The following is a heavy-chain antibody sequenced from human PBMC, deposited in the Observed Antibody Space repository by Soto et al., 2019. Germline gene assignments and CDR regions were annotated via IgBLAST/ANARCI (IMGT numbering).Heavy chain of an antibody. V-gene: IGHV3-7*01. CDR2: KKQDGSET. CDR1: GNYW. Sequence: GGSLRLSCAASGNYWINWVRKTTGRGLEWVANKKQDGSETHYVDAVMGRFTISRDNAKNSVYLQMHRLTVAPTAVYYGGRGRCCFSDQWGPGALVTVSS. D-gene: IGHD3-16*02. CDR3: GRGRCCFSDQ. J-gene: IGHJ4*02.